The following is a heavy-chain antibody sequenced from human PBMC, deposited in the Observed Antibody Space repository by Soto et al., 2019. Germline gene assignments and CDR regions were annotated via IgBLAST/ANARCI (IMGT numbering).Heavy chain of an antibody. V-gene: IGHV4-38-2*02. D-gene: IGHD6-19*01. CDR2: LSHSGSA. CDR1: DYSISSGYY. Sequence: ETLSLTCVVSDYSISSGYYWAWIRQSPGKGLEWIGSLSHSGSAYYSPSLKSRVTLSVDTSKNQFSLKVTSVTAADTAIYYCARDEEQWLGYFDPWGQGTLVTVSS. CDR3: ARDEEQWLGYFDP. J-gene: IGHJ5*02.